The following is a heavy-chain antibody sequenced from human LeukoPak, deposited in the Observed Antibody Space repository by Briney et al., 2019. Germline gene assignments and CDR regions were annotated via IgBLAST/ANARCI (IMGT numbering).Heavy chain of an antibody. J-gene: IGHJ2*01. CDR2: ISYDGSNE. D-gene: IGHD7-27*01. CDR3: ARMQLGIWYFDL. V-gene: IGHV3-30*03. CDR1: GFTFSGFA. Sequence: GGSLRLSCAASGFTFSGFAMHWVRQAPGKGLDWVSLISYDGSNEYYADSVRGRFTISRDNAKNSLYLQMNSLRDEDTAVYYCARMQLGIWYFDLWGRGTLVTVSS.